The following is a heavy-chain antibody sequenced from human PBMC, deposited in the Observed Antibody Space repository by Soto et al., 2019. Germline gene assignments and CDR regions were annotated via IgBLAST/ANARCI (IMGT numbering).Heavy chain of an antibody. CDR1: GGSISSYY. D-gene: IGHD1-26*01. V-gene: IGHV4-59*01. CDR2: IYYSGST. Sequence: QVQLQESGPGLVKPSETLSLTCTVSGGSISSYYWSWIRQPPGKGLEWIGFIYYSGSTNYNPSLKSRATISVDMSKNQPSLRLSSVTAADTALYYCAGRLTLAPTTADGFDIWGQGTMVTVSS. CDR3: AGRLTLAPTTADGFDI. J-gene: IGHJ3*02.